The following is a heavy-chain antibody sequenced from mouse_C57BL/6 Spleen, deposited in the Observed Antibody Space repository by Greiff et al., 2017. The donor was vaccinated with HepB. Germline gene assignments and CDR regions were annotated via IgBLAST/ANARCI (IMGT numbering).Heavy chain of an antibody. CDR1: GYTFTSYW. CDR2: IDPSDSHT. J-gene: IGHJ3*01. V-gene: IGHV1-69*01. CDR3: ARREFAY. Sequence: QVQLQQPGAELVMPGASVKLSCKASGYTFTSYWMHWVKQRPGQGLEWIGEIDPSDSHTNYNQKFKGKSTLTVDKSSSTAYMQLSSLTSEDSAVYYCARREFAYWGQGTLVTVSA.